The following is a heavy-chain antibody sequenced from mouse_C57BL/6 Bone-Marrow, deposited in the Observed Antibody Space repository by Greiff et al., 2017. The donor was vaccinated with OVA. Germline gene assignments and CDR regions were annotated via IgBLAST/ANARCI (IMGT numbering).Heavy chain of an antibody. CDR2: IWRGGST. CDR1: GFSLTSYG. D-gene: IGHD3-2*02. CDR3: AKRGPDAQATYAMDY. V-gene: IGHV2-5*01. J-gene: IGHJ3*01. Sequence: VQVVESGPGLVQPSQSLSITCTVSGFSLTSYGVHWVRQSPGKGLEWLGVIWRGGSTDYNAAFMSRLSITKDNSKSQVFFKMNSLQADDTAIYYCAKRGPDAQATYAMDYWGQGTLVTVSA.